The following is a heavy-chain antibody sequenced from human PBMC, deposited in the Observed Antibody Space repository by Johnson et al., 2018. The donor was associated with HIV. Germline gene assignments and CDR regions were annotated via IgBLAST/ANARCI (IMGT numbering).Heavy chain of an antibody. Sequence: VQLVESGGGLVQPGGSLRLSCAASEFTYSDFYINWIRQPPGKGLEWVSVIYTGGSTYYADSVKGRFTISRDNSKNTLDLQMNNLRAEDTAVYYCTRRSPYDAFDIWGQGTMVTVSS. V-gene: IGHV3-66*04. J-gene: IGHJ3*02. CDR3: TRRSPYDAFDI. CDR2: IYTGGST. CDR1: EFTYSDFY.